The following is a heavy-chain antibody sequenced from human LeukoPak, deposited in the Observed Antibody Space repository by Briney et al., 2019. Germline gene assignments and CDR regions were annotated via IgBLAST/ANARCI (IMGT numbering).Heavy chain of an antibody. CDR3: TRVAAAGSPFVY. J-gene: IGHJ4*02. V-gene: IGHV3-74*01. CDR2: IDSDGSTT. D-gene: IGHD6-13*01. CDR1: GFTFSSSW. Sequence: GGSLRLSCVASGFTFSSSWLHWVRQDPGKGLVWVSRIDSDGSTTRYADSVKGRFTISRDNAKNTLYLQMNSLRAEDTAVYYCTRVAAAGSPFVYWGQGTLVTVSS.